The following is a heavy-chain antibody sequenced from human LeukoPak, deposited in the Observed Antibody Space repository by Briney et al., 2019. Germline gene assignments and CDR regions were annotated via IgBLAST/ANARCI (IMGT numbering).Heavy chain of an antibody. D-gene: IGHD3-10*01. Sequence: GGSLRLSCTASGFTFGDYAMSWFRQAPGEGLEWVGFIRSRTYGGTPEYAASVKGRFAISRDYSKSIAYLQMNSLKTEDTAVYYCTRDTSAPYYWGQGTLVTVSS. V-gene: IGHV3-49*03. CDR3: TRDTSAPYY. CDR2: IRSRTYGGTP. CDR1: GFTFGDYA. J-gene: IGHJ4*02.